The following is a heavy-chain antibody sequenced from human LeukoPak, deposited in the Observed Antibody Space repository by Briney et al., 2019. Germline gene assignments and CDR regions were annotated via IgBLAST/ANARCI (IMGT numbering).Heavy chain of an antibody. V-gene: IGHV5-51*01. J-gene: IGHJ4*02. CDR2: IYPGDSDT. CDR3: ARAGYSNRWDGVDY. D-gene: IGHD2/OR15-2a*01. Sequence: GESLKISCKGSGYTFTNYWIGWVRQMPGKGLEFMGIIYPGDSDTRYSPSFQGQVTISVDKSINTAYQQWSSLKASDSAMYYCARAGYSNRWDGVDYWGQGTLVTVSS. CDR1: GYTFTNYW.